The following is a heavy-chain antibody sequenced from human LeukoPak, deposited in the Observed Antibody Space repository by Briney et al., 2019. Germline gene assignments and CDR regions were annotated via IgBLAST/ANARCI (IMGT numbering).Heavy chain of an antibody. D-gene: IGHD6-6*01. Sequence: ASVKVSCKASGYTFTGYYMHWVRQAPGQGLEWMGWINPNSGGTNYAQKFQGWVTMTRDTSISTAYMELSRLRSDDTAVYYCARVDSSIAARPVDYWGQGTLVTVSS. CDR3: ARVDSSIAARPVDY. CDR1: GYTFTGYY. CDR2: INPNSGGT. V-gene: IGHV1-2*04. J-gene: IGHJ4*02.